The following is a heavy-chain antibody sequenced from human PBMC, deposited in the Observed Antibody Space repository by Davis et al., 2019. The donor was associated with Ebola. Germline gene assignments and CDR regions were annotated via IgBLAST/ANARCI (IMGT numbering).Heavy chain of an antibody. CDR1: RSTFTDYY. J-gene: IGHJ6*02. Sequence: ASVKVSCKASRSTFTDYYIQWVRQAPGQGLEWMGRINPNSGGTNSAQKFQGRVTMTRDTSISTAYMELSRLTSDDTAVYYCATGSYCTNGVCYSRGGMDVWGQGTTVTVSS. V-gene: IGHV1-2*06. CDR3: ATGSYCTNGVCYSRGGMDV. D-gene: IGHD2-8*01. CDR2: INPNSGGT.